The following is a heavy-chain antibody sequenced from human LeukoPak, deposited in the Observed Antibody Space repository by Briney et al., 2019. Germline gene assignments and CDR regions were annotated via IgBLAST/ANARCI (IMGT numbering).Heavy chain of an antibody. CDR2: IRYDGSNK. CDR1: GFTFSSYS. D-gene: IGHD2-2*01. Sequence: GGSLRLSCAASGFTFSSYSMNWVRQAPGKGLEWVAFIRYDGSNKYYADSVKGRFTISRDNSKNTLYLQMNSLRAEDTAVYYCAKDDLRYCSSTSCRRLDYWGQGTLVTVSS. J-gene: IGHJ4*02. CDR3: AKDDLRYCSSTSCRRLDY. V-gene: IGHV3-30*02.